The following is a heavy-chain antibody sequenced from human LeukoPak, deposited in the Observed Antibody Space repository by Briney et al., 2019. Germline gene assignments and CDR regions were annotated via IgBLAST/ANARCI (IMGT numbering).Heavy chain of an antibody. CDR2: IYSGGST. CDR1: GFTVSSNY. V-gene: IGHV3-53*01. CDR3: ARWDSSGCLDY. D-gene: IGHD3-22*01. J-gene: IGHJ4*02. Sequence: PGGSLRLSCAASGFTVSSNYMNWVRQAPGKGLEWVSIIYSGGSTYYADSVKGRFTISRDNSKNILYLQMNSLRAEDTAVYFCARWDSSGCLDYWGQGTLVTVSS.